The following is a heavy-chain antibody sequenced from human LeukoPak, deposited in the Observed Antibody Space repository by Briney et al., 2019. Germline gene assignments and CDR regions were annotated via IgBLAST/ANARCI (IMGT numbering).Heavy chain of an antibody. Sequence: ASVKVSCKVSGYTLTELSMHWVRQAPGKGLEWMGGFDPEDGETIYAQKFQGRVTMTEDTSTDTAYMELSSLRSEDTAVYYCATARYNWNYGAFDIWGQGTMVSVSS. D-gene: IGHD1-7*01. CDR2: FDPEDGET. CDR1: GYTLTELS. J-gene: IGHJ3*02. CDR3: ATARYNWNYGAFDI. V-gene: IGHV1-24*01.